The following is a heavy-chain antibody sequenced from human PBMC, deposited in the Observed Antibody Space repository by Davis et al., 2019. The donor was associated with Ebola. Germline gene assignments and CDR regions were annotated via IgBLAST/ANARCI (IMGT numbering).Heavy chain of an antibody. V-gene: IGHV1-2*06. D-gene: IGHD6-13*01. Sequence: AASVKVSCKASGYTFTSYGISWVRQAPGQGLEWMGRMNPLSGGTNYAQQFQGRVTMIRDTSISTAYMELSRLTYDDTAVYYCARLCSSSCPNDYWGQGTLVTVSS. CDR1: GYTFTSYG. CDR2: MNPLSGGT. J-gene: IGHJ4*02. CDR3: ARLCSSSCPNDY.